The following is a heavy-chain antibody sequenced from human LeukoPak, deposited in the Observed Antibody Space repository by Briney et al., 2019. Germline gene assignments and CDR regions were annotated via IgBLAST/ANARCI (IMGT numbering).Heavy chain of an antibody. D-gene: IGHD2-2*01. CDR2: IKQDGSEK. Sequence: GGSLRLSCAASGFTFNTYWMSWVRQAPGRGLEWVANIKQDGSEKYYVDSVKGRFTISRDNAKNSLYLQMNSLRAEDTAVYYCARPRYCSSTNCYVDYWGQGTLVTVSS. CDR1: GFTFNTYW. V-gene: IGHV3-7*01. J-gene: IGHJ4*02. CDR3: ARPRYCSSTNCYVDY.